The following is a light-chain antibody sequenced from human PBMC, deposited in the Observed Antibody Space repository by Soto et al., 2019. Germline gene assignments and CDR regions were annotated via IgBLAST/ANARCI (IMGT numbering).Light chain of an antibody. V-gene: IGKV1-33*01. CDR2: DAS. Sequence: DIQMTQSPSSLSASVGDRVIITCQASQDISKYLNWYQQKPGKAPKLLIYDASNLEAGVPSRFSGTGSGTFYTFTISSLHPEDFATYHCQQYDSIPFTFGPGTKVEIK. J-gene: IGKJ3*01. CDR1: QDISKY. CDR3: QQYDSIPFT.